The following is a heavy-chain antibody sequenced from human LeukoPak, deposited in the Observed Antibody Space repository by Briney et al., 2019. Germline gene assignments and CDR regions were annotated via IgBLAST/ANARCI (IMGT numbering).Heavy chain of an antibody. CDR3: VIHYPGIAAAGDY. Sequence: ASVKVSCKASGGTFSSYAISWVRQAPGQGLEWMGWINPNSGGTNYAQKFQGRVTMTRDTSISTAYMELSRLRSDDTAVYYCVIHYPGIAAAGDYWGQGTLVTVSS. CDR2: INPNSGGT. V-gene: IGHV1-2*02. CDR1: GGTFSSYA. J-gene: IGHJ4*02. D-gene: IGHD6-13*01.